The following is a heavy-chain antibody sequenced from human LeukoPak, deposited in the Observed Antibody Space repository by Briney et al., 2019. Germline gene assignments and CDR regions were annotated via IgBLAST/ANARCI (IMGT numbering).Heavy chain of an antibody. D-gene: IGHD2-15*01. V-gene: IGHV4-4*07. Sequence: SETLSPTCTVSGGSISSYYWTWIRQPAGKGLEWIGRIYTSGNTGYNPSLKSRVTMPVDTSKNQFSLNLSSVTAADTAVYYCARVDLRAAFFDYWGQGTLVTVSS. CDR2: IYTSGNT. J-gene: IGHJ4*02. CDR1: GGSISSYY. CDR3: ARVDLRAAFFDY.